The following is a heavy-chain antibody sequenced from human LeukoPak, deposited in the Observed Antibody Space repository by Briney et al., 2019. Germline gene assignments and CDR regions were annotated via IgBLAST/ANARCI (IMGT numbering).Heavy chain of an antibody. J-gene: IGHJ4*02. CDR2: ISSSSSYT. D-gene: IGHD1-26*01. V-gene: IGHV3-21*01. CDR1: GFTFSSYS. CDR3: ARESGSGSYYNY. Sequence: GGSLRLSCAASGFTFSSYSMNWVRQAPGKGLEWVSSISSSSSYTYYADSVKGRFTISRDNAKNSLYLQMNSLRAEDTAVYYCARESGSGSYYNYWGQGTLVTVSS.